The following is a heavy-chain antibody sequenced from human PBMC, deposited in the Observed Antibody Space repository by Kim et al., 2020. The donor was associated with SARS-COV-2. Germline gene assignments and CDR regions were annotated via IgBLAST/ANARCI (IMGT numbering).Heavy chain of an antibody. V-gene: IGHV3-49*02. Sequence: SVKGEFTISRDDSKSIAYLQMNSLKTEDTAVYYCTSFGAIWFGELLSGYWGQGTLVTVSS. CDR3: TSFGAIWFGELLSGY. J-gene: IGHJ4*02. D-gene: IGHD3-10*01.